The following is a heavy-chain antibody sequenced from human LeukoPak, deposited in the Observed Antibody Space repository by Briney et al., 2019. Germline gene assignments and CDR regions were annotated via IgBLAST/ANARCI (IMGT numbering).Heavy chain of an antibody. CDR1: GYTFTSYG. CDR3: ARDKPGYHYDAPTVGAFDI. CDR2: ISAYNGNT. Sequence: ASVKVSCKASGYTFTSYGISWVRQAPGQGLEWMGWISAYNGNTNYAQKPQGRVTMTTDTSTSTAYMELRSLRSDDTAVYYCARDKPGYHYDAPTVGAFDIWGQGTMVTVSS. D-gene: IGHD3-22*01. V-gene: IGHV1-18*01. J-gene: IGHJ3*02.